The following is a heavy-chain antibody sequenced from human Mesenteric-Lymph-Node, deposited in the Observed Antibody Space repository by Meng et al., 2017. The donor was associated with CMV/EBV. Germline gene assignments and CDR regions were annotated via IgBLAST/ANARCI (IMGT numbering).Heavy chain of an antibody. CDR1: GGSFSGYY. CDR3: AGVRRSHYYGSGSYSDY. V-gene: IGHV4-34*01. J-gene: IGHJ4*02. CDR2: INHSGST. D-gene: IGHD3-10*01. Sequence: YGGSFSGYYWSWIRQPPGKGLEWIGEINHSGSTNYNPSLKSRVTISVDTSKNQFSLKLSSVTAADTAVYYCAGVRRSHYYGSGSYSDYWGQGTLVTVSS.